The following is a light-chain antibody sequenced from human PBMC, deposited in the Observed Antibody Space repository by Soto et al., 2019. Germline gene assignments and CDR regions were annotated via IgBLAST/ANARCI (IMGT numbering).Light chain of an antibody. Sequence: SVLTPPASVYGSPGQSITIFCTGTSSDVGGYNYVSWYQQHPGSAPKLMIYDVSSRPSGVSNRFSGSKSGNTASLTISGLQAEDEADYYCSSYTSSFKLAVFGSGTKVTVL. CDR1: SSDVGGYNY. J-gene: IGLJ1*01. CDR2: DVS. V-gene: IGLV2-14*03. CDR3: SSYTSSFKLAV.